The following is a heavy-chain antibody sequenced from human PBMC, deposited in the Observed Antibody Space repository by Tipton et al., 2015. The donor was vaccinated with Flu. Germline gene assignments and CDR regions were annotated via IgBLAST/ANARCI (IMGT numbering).Heavy chain of an antibody. CDR3: ARHTGDSVRGVIDY. CDR1: GYSINSGYF. Sequence: TLSLTCAVSGYSINSGYFWGWIRQPPGKGLEWIGSMSHSGRTYYNPSLKSRVTISADTWKTQFSLKLGSVTAADTAVYYCARHTGDSVRGVIDYWGQGTLVTVSS. V-gene: IGHV4-38-2*01. J-gene: IGHJ4*02. CDR2: MSHSGRT. D-gene: IGHD3-10*02.